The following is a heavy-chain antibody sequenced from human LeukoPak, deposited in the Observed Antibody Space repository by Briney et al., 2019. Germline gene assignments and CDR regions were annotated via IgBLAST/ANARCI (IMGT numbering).Heavy chain of an antibody. V-gene: IGHV3-7*05. Sequence: GGSLRLSCTASGFTFSSYWMSWVRQTPEKGLEWVANIKQDGSEKYHVDSVKGRFTISRDNAKNSLHLQMNSLRAEDTAVYFCARGRYNFGISFFDYWGLGTLVTVSS. J-gene: IGHJ4*02. CDR3: ARGRYNFGISFFDY. D-gene: IGHD5-18*01. CDR1: GFTFSSYW. CDR2: IKQDGSEK.